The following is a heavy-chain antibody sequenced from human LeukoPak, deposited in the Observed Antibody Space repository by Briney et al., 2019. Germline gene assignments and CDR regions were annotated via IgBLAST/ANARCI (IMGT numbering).Heavy chain of an antibody. J-gene: IGHJ5*02. Sequence: SVKVSCKASVGTFSSYAISWVRQAPGQGLEWMGRIIPIFGTANYAQKFQGRVTITTDESTSTDYMELSSLRSEDTAVYYCARAHGSGSYYNVYWFDPWGQGALVTVSS. CDR1: VGTFSSYA. V-gene: IGHV1-69*05. CDR2: IIPIFGTA. CDR3: ARAHGSGSYYNVYWFDP. D-gene: IGHD3-10*01.